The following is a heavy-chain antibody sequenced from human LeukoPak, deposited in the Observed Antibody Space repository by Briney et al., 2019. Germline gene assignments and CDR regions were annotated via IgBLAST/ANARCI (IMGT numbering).Heavy chain of an antibody. J-gene: IGHJ3*02. CDR2: IYTSGST. Sequence: SETLSLTCTVSGGSISSGSYYWSWIRQPAGKGLEWIGRIYTSGSTNYNPSPKSRVTISVDTSKNQFSLKLSSVTAADTAVYYCARGPYYYDSSGYYPLTPNDAFDIWGQGTMVTVSS. CDR1: GGSISSGSYY. CDR3: ARGPYYYDSSGYYPLTPNDAFDI. D-gene: IGHD3-22*01. V-gene: IGHV4-61*02.